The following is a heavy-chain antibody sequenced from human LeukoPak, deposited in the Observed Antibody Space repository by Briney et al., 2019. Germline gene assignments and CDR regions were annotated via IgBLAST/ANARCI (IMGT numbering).Heavy chain of an antibody. CDR2: IYYSGST. D-gene: IGHD6-13*01. Sequence: PSETLSVTCTVSGGSISSYYWSWIRQPPRKGLEWIGYIYYSGSTNYNPSLKSRVTISVDTSKNQFSLKLSSVTAADTAVYYCARLRARIAAAGHFDYWGQGTLVTVSS. CDR1: GGSISSYY. CDR3: ARLRARIAAAGHFDY. J-gene: IGHJ4*02. V-gene: IGHV4-59*08.